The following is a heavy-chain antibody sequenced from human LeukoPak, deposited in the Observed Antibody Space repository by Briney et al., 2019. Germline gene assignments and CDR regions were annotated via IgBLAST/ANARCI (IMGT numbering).Heavy chain of an antibody. CDR3: ARDYVGMSTIRDFGC. J-gene: IGHJ4*02. V-gene: IGHV1-18*01. CDR2: FSAYNCDT. D-gene: IGHD5-24*01. CDR1: GHTFTICG. Sequence: ASVTVSFTSSGHTFTICGFSWGRQAPGQGQEWMGWFSAYNCDTSYAQKLQARFTMTTDTSTSTVYMELRSLRSDDTAVYYCARDYVGMSTIRDFGCWGQGTLVTVSS.